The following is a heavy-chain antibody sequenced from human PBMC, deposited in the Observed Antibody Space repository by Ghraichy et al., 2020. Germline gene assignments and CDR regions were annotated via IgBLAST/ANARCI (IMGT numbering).Heavy chain of an antibody. V-gene: IGHV4-31*03. CDR2: IHYSGST. CDR1: GGSISSGGHY. D-gene: IGHD2-15*01. J-gene: IGHJ4*02. Sequence: SETLSLTCTVSGGSISSGGHYWSWIRQHPGKGLEWIGYIHYSGSTYYNPSLKSRVIISVDTSKNKFSLKLNSVTAADTAVYYCAREPVCSGGSCSGGYWGQGTLVTVSS. CDR3: AREPVCSGGSCSGGY.